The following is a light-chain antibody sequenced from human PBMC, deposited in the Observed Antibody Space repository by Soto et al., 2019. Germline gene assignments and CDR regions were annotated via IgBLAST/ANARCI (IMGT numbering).Light chain of an antibody. Sequence: DIQMTQSPSTLSASVGDRVTITCRASQSISSLLAWYQQKPGKAPKLLIYKASSLKSGVPSRFSGSGSGTEFDLTISSLQPDDFAIYYCQQYYSYWTFGQGTKVEIK. CDR3: QQYYSYWT. V-gene: IGKV1-5*03. CDR1: QSISSL. CDR2: KAS. J-gene: IGKJ1*01.